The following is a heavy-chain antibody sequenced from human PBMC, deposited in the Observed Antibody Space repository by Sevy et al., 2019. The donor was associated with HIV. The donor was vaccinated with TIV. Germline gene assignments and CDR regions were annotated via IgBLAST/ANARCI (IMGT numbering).Heavy chain of an antibody. CDR3: ARSFGVVPAAAFVI. CDR2: IYYSGST. V-gene: IGHV4-59*01. Sequence: SETLSLTCTVSGGSISSYYWSWIRQPPGKGLEWIGYIYYSGSTNYNPSLKSRVTISVDTSKNLFSLKLRSVTAADTAVYYCARSFGVVPAAAFVIWGQGTMVTVSS. D-gene: IGHD2-2*01. J-gene: IGHJ3*02. CDR1: GGSISSYY.